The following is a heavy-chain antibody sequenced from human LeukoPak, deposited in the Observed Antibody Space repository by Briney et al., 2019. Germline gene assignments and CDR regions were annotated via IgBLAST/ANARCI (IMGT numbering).Heavy chain of an antibody. CDR3: ARDPFSHVAGEYFDY. J-gene: IGHJ4*02. Sequence: SETLSLTCTVSGGSISSCYWSWIRQPAGKGLEWIGRIYTSGSTNYNPSLKSRVTMSVDTSKNQFSLKLSSVTAADTAVYYCARDPFSHVAGEYFDYWGQGTLVTVSS. V-gene: IGHV4-4*07. CDR2: IYTSGST. CDR1: GGSISSCY. D-gene: IGHD6-19*01.